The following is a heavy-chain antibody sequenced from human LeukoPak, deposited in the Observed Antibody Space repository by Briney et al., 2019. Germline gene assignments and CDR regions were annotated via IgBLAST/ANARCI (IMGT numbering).Heavy chain of an antibody. CDR1: GYSFTSYW. J-gene: IGHJ4*02. CDR2: SYPGDSDT. V-gene: IGHV5-51*01. CDR3: ARHWRYSGSRAWDY. Sequence: GESLKISCKGSGYSFTSYWIGWVRQMPGKGMEWMGISYPGDSDTRYSPSFQGQVPISADKSFSTAFSQKSSLKASDTAMYYCARHWRYSGSRAWDYWGQGTLVTVSS. D-gene: IGHD1-26*01.